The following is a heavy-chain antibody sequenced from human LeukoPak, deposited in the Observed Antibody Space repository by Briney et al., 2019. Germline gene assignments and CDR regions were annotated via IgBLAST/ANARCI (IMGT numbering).Heavy chain of an antibody. Sequence: GGSLRLSCAASGFTFSSYWTSWVRQAPGKGLEWVANIKQDGSKKYYVDSVKGRFTISRDNSRSAVHLEMNSLRPDDTAVYYCVREGYYGPGSSPTFYFDSWGRGTLVTVSS. CDR3: VREGYYGPGSSPTFYFDS. CDR2: IKQDGSKK. CDR1: GFTFSSYW. D-gene: IGHD3-10*01. J-gene: IGHJ4*02. V-gene: IGHV3-7*01.